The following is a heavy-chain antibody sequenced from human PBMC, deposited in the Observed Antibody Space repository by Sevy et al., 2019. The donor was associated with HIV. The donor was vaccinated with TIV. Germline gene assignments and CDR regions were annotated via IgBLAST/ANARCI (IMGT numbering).Heavy chain of an antibody. CDR1: GFTFSDYY. CDR2: ISSSGSTI. CDR3: ASGSYYDFWSGYYSSGVYYYYGMDV. Sequence: GGSLRFSCAASGFTFSDYYMSWIRQAPGKGLEWVSYISSSGSTIYYADSVKGRFTISRDNAKNSLYLQMNSLRAEDTAVYYCASGSYYDFWSGYYSSGVYYYYGMDVWGQGTTVTVSS. V-gene: IGHV3-11*04. D-gene: IGHD3-3*01. J-gene: IGHJ6*02.